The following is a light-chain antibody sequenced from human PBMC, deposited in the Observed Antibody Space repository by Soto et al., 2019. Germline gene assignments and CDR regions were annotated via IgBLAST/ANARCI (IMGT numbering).Light chain of an antibody. Sequence: DIQMTQSPSSLSAAVGDRVTITCRASQTISSSLNWYQQKPGKAPDLLIYAASNLQSAVASRFSGSGSGSDFTLTISSLQPEDFATYYCQQSYSSPQTYTFGQGTRLEIK. CDR3: QQSYSSPQTYT. J-gene: IGKJ2*01. CDR1: QTISSS. V-gene: IGKV1-39*01. CDR2: AAS.